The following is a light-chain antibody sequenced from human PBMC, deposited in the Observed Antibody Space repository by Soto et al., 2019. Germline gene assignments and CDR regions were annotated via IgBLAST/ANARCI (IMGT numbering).Light chain of an antibody. Sequence: IPLTQSPSTVSASVGDRDTIPCRAIQSINGWLAWYQQKPGQAPNLLIYKASTLESGVPSRFSGSGSGTDFTLTISSLEPEDFAVYYCQQRSNWPPSITFGQGTRLEVK. J-gene: IGKJ5*01. CDR1: QSINGW. CDR2: KAS. CDR3: QQRSNWPPSIT. V-gene: IGKV1-5*03.